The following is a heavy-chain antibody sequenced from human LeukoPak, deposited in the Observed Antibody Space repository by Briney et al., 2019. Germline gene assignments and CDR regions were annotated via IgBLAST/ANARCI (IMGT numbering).Heavy chain of an antibody. Sequence: PGGSLRLSCAASGFTFSSYAMSWVRQAPGKGLEWVSSVFGSGGSTYYADSVKGRFTISRDNSKNTLYLQMNSLRAEDTAVYYCARDRVVGAMTGYYGMDVWGQGTTVTVSS. J-gene: IGHJ6*02. CDR2: VFGSGGST. CDR1: GFTFSSYA. D-gene: IGHD1-26*01. CDR3: ARDRVVGAMTGYYGMDV. V-gene: IGHV3-23*01.